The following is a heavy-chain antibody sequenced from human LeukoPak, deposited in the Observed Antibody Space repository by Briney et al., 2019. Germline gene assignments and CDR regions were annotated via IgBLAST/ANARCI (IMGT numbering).Heavy chain of an antibody. J-gene: IGHJ6*03. V-gene: IGHV3-7*01. CDR3: AKDGGNYYDTEGNYLMRSYMNV. CDR1: GFTFSSYW. Sequence: GGSLRLSCAASGFTFSSYWMSWVRQAPGKGLEWVANIKQDGSEKYCVDSVKGRFTISRDNAKNSLYLQMNSLRADDTAVYYCAKDGGNYYDTEGNYLMRSYMNVWGKGTTVTVSS. CDR2: IKQDGSEK. D-gene: IGHD3-22*01.